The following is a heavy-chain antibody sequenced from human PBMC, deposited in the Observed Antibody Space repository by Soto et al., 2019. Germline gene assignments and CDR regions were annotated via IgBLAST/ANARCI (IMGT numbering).Heavy chain of an antibody. J-gene: IGHJ4*02. CDR2: IWYDGSNK. Sequence: PGGSLRLSCAASGFTFSSYGMHWVRQAPGKGLEWVAVIWYDGSNKYYADSVKGRFTISRDNSKNTLYLQMNSLRAEDTAVYYCARDITMVRGVIKDYWGQGTLVTVS. V-gene: IGHV3-33*01. CDR1: GFTFSSYG. D-gene: IGHD3-10*01. CDR3: ARDITMVRGVIKDY.